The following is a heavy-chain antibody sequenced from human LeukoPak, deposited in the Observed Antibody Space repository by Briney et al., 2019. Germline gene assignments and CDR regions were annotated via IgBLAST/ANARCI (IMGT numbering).Heavy chain of an antibody. Sequence: ASVTVSCTASGYTFTNFGISWVRQAPGQGLEWMGWISAYNGNTNYAQRLQGRVTMTTDTSTSTAYMELSRLRSDDTAVYYCARELVVPAAVYYYYYGMDVWGQGTTVTVSS. CDR3: ARELVVPAAVYYYYYGMDV. CDR1: GYTFTNFG. D-gene: IGHD2-2*01. V-gene: IGHV1-18*01. CDR2: ISAYNGNT. J-gene: IGHJ6*02.